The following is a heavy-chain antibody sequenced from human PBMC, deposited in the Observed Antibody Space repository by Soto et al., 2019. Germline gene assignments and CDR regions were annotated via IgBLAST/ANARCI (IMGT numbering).Heavy chain of an antibody. CDR2: ISGSGGTT. J-gene: IGHJ5*02. CDR3: AKNGRAAAMYNWFDP. D-gene: IGHD6-13*01. CDR1: GFTFSSYA. Sequence: EGQLLESGGGLVQPGGSLRLSCTGSGFTFSSYAMNWVRQAPGKGLECVSTISGSGGTTYYADSVKGRFTISRDNSKNTLYLQMSSLRAEDTAVYYCAKNGRAAAMYNWFDPWGQGTLVTVSS. V-gene: IGHV3-23*01.